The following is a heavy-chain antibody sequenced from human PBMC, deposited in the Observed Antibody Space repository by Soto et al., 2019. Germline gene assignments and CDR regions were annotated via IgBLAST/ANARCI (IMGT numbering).Heavy chain of an antibody. Sequence: GGSLRLSCAASGFTFSGSSMHWVRQASGKGLEWVGRIRSKANSYATAYAASVKGRFTISRDDSKNTAYLQMNSLKTEDTAVYYCTINYDSSVSKYWGQGTLVTVSS. CDR1: GFTFSGSS. CDR2: IRSKANSYAT. J-gene: IGHJ4*02. V-gene: IGHV3-73*01. D-gene: IGHD3-22*01. CDR3: TINYDSSVSKY.